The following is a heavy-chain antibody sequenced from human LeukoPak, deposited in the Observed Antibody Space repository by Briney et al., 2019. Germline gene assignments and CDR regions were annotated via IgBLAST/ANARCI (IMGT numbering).Heavy chain of an antibody. CDR2: IYTSGNT. V-gene: IGHV4-61*02. CDR3: ARSRESFGVIIPSWFDP. J-gene: IGHJ5*02. Sequence: SQTLSLTFSVSGGFISGASNFWSWIRQPAGKNLEWIGRIYTSGNTNYNPSFESRVTISMDTSTNQVFLKLRSVTAADTAVYYCARSRESFGVIIPSWFDPWGQGTLVTVSS. CDR1: GGFISGASNF. D-gene: IGHD3-3*01.